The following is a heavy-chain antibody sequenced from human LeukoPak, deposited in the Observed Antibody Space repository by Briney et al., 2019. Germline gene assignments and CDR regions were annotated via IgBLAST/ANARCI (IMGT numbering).Heavy chain of an antibody. CDR3: AREVVVPAAQGYFDL. J-gene: IGHJ2*01. V-gene: IGHV1-69*13. Sequence: ASVKVSCKASGGTFSSYAISWVRQAPGQGLEWMGGIIPIFGTANYAQKFQGRVTITADESTSTACMELSSLRSEDTAVYYCAREVVVPAAQGYFDLWGRGTLVTVSS. CDR2: IIPIFGTA. CDR1: GGTFSSYA. D-gene: IGHD2-2*01.